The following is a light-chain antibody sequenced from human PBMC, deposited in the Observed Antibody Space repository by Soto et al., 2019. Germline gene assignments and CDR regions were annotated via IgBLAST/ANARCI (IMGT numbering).Light chain of an antibody. CDR1: QSVSNY. Sequence: EIVLTQSPGTLSLSPGERATLSCRASQSVSNYLAWYQQKPGQAPRLLIYGASRRATVITDRFSGSGSGTDFTLTISRLEPEDFAVYYCQQYGGSPQTFGQGTNVEIK. CDR2: GAS. J-gene: IGKJ1*01. CDR3: QQYGGSPQT. V-gene: IGKV3-20*01.